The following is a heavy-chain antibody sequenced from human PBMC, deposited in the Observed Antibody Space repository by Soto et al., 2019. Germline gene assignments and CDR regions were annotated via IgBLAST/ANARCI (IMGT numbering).Heavy chain of an antibody. Sequence: QLQLQESGPGLVKPSETLSLTCTVSGGSISSSSYYWGWIRQPPGKGLEWIGSIYYSGSTYYNPSLKSRVTISVDTSKNQFSLKLSSVTAADTAVYYCARHRMVRGVIGYWGQGTLVTVSS. J-gene: IGHJ4*02. CDR2: IYYSGST. CDR3: ARHRMVRGVIGY. D-gene: IGHD3-10*01. V-gene: IGHV4-39*01. CDR1: GGSISSSSYY.